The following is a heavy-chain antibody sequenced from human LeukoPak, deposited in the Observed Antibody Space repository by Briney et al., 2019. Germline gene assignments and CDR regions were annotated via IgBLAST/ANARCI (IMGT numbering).Heavy chain of an antibody. J-gene: IGHJ4*02. V-gene: IGHV3-23*05. CDR3: ARGDGSGYYDYFDY. Sequence: GGSLRLSRAASGFTFSSYAMSWARQAPGKGLEWVSTIYTGGNTYYAASVKGRFTIPRDFSKNTVFLHMNSLRAEDTATYYCARGDGSGYYDYFDYWGQGALVTVSS. D-gene: IGHD3-22*01. CDR1: GFTFSSYA. CDR2: IYTGGNT.